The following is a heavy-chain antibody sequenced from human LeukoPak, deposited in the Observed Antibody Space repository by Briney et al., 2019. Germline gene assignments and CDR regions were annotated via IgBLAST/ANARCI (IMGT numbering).Heavy chain of an antibody. CDR2: ISYDGSNK. J-gene: IGHJ4*02. CDR1: GFTFSSYG. CDR3: AKDDGRWLQIDY. V-gene: IGHV3-30*18. Sequence: PGGSLRLSCAASGFTFSSYGMHWVRQAPGKGLEWVAVISYDGSNKYYADPVKGRFTISRDNSKNTLYLQMNSLRAEDTAVYYCAKDDGRWLQIDYWGQGTLVTVSS. D-gene: IGHD5-24*01.